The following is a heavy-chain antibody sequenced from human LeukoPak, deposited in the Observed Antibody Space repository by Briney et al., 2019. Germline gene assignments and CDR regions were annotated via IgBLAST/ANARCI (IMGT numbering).Heavy chain of an antibody. V-gene: IGHV3-48*03. Sequence: GGSLRLSCAASGFTFSSYEMNWVRQAPGKGLEWVSYISSSGSTIYYADSVKGRFTISRDNAKNSLYLQMNSLRAEDTAVYYCARVWWFGELSYGFDPWGQEPWSPSPQ. CDR3: ARVWWFGELSYGFDP. CDR2: ISSSGSTI. CDR1: GFTFSSYE. D-gene: IGHD3-10*01. J-gene: IGHJ5*02.